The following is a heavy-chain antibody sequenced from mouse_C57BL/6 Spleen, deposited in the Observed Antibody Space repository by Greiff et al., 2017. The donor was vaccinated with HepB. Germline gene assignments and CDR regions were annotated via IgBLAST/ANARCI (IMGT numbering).Heavy chain of an antibody. CDR1: GFNIKDYY. CDR2: IDPEDGDT. D-gene: IGHD2-12*01. V-gene: IGHV14-1*01. CDR3: TTDPYYSLYYYAMDY. Sequence: VQLQQSGAELVRPGASVKLSCTASGFNIKDYYMHWVKQRPEQGLEWIGRIDPEDGDTEYAPKFQGKATMTADTSSNTAYLPLSSLTSEDTAVYYCTTDPYYSLYYYAMDYWGQGTSVTVSS. J-gene: IGHJ4*01.